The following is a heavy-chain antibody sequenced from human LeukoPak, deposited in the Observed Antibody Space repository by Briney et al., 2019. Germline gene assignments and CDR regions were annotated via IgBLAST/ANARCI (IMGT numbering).Heavy chain of an antibody. D-gene: IGHD6-19*01. CDR3: AKDGKQWLPYYYFDY. V-gene: IGHV3-30*18. CDR1: GFTFSTYG. CDR2: ISYDGSNK. J-gene: IGHJ4*02. Sequence: PGGSLRLSCAASGFTFSTYGMHWVRQALGKGLDWVALISYDGSNKYYADSVKGRFTISRDNSKNTLYLQMNSLRAEDTAVYYCAKDGKQWLPYYYFDYWGQGTLVTVSS.